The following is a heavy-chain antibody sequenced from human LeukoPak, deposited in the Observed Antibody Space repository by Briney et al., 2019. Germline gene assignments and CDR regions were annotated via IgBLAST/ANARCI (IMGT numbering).Heavy chain of an antibody. V-gene: IGHV4-34*01. CDR1: GGSLGGYY. CDR3: ARGGYSGSYSWFDP. CDR2: INHSGST. J-gene: IGHJ5*02. D-gene: IGHD1-26*01. Sequence: SETLSLTCAVYGGSLGGYYWSWIRQPPGKGLEWIGEINHSGSTNYNPSLKSRVTISVDTSKNQFSLKLSSVTAADTAVYYCARGGYSGSYSWFDPWGQGTLVTVSS.